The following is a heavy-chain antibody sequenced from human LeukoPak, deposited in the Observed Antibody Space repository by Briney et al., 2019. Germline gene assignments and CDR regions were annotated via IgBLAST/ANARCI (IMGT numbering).Heavy chain of an antibody. V-gene: IGHV3-7*01. D-gene: IGHD2-2*01. CDR3: ARGGDDIVVVPAAAKPDY. CDR1: GFTFSSYW. Sequence: GGSLRLSCAASGFTFSSYWMSWVRQAPGKGLEWVANIKQDGSEKYYVDSVKGRFTISRDNAKNSLYLQMNSLRAEDTAVYYCARGGDDIVVVPAAAKPDYWGQGTLVTVSS. CDR2: IKQDGSEK. J-gene: IGHJ4*02.